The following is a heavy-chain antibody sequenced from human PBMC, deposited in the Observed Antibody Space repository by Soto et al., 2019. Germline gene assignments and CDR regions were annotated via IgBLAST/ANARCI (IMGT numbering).Heavy chain of an antibody. CDR2: ISAYNGNT. V-gene: IGHV1-18*01. J-gene: IGHJ4*02. CDR3: ARDSPPVDY. Sequence: ASVKVSCKASGYTFTSYGVSWVRQAPGQGLEWMGWISAYNGNTKYAQKLQGRVTLTTDTSTNTAYMDLRSLRSDDTAVYYCARDSPPVDYWGQGTLVTVSS. CDR1: GYTFTSYG.